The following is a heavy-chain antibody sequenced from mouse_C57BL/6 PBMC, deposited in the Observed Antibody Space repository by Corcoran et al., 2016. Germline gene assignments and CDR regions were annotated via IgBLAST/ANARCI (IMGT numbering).Heavy chain of an antibody. CDR1: GYTFTTYG. Sequence: QIQLVQSGPELKKPGETVKISCKASGYTFTTYGMSWVKQAPGKGLKWMGWINTYSGVPTYADDFKGRFAFSLETSASTAYLQINNLKNEDTATYFCARNWDWFAYWGQGTLVTVSA. V-gene: IGHV9-3*01. J-gene: IGHJ3*01. D-gene: IGHD4-1*01. CDR3: ARNWDWFAY. CDR2: INTYSGVP.